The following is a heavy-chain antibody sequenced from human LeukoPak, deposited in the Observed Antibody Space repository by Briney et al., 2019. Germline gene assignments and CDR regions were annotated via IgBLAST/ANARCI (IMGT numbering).Heavy chain of an antibody. CDR1: GFTFSSYW. J-gene: IGHJ4*02. CDR2: INSDGSST. V-gene: IGHV3-74*01. CDR3: ASRGYDILTGYPALFDY. D-gene: IGHD3-9*01. Sequence: GGSLRLSCAAPGFTFSSYWMHWVRQAPGKGLVWVSRINSDGSSTSYADSVKGRFTISRDNAKNTLYLQMNSLRAEDTAVYYCASRGYDILTGYPALFDYWGQGTLVTVSS.